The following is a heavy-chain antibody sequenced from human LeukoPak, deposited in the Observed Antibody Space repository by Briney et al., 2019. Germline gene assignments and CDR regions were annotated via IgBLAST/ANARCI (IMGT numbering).Heavy chain of an antibody. V-gene: IGHV3-21*01. CDR2: ISSSSSYI. CDR3: ARGGSSGYYPYYFDY. J-gene: IGHJ4*02. Sequence: GGSLRLSCAASGFTFSSYSMNWVRQAPGKGMEWVSSISSSSSYIYYADSVKGRFTISRDNAKNSLYLQMNSLRAEDTAVYYCARGGSSGYYPYYFDYWGQGTLVTVSS. D-gene: IGHD3-22*01. CDR1: GFTFSSYS.